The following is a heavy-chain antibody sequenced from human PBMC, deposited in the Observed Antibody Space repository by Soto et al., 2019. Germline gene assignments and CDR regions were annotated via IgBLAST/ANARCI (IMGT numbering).Heavy chain of an antibody. J-gene: IGHJ4*02. D-gene: IGHD6-13*01. CDR1: GFTFSSYT. V-gene: IGHV3-23*01. Sequence: PGGSLRLSCASSGFTFSSYTMAWIRQAPGKGLEWVSAISESGGDTYYADSVKGRFTISRDNPKNTLYLQMHSLRADDTAVYYCANIVKSSTWPYYIVYWCQGTLGTGSS. CDR2: ISESGGDT. CDR3: ANIVKSSTWPYYIVY.